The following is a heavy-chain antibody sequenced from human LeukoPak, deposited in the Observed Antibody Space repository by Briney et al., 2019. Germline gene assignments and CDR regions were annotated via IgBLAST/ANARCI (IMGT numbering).Heavy chain of an antibody. J-gene: IGHJ4*02. CDR2: ISSSSTI. Sequence: PGGSLRLSCAASGFTFSSYSMNWVRQAPGKGLEWVSYISSSSTIYYADSVKGRFTISRDNAKNSLYLQMNSLRAEDTAVYYCASFPSYGGNFDYWGQGTLVTVSS. V-gene: IGHV3-48*01. D-gene: IGHD4-23*01. CDR1: GFTFSSYS. CDR3: ASFPSYGGNFDY.